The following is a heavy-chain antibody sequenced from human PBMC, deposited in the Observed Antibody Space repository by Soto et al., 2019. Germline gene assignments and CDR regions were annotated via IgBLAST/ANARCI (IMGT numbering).Heavy chain of an antibody. V-gene: IGHV4-38-2*01. Sequence: PSETLSLTCAFSVYSISTGFNWGWIRQPPGKGLEWVGSIYHSGSTYYNLSLKSRVTISADTSKNQISLKLISVTAADTALYYCARHWGTASYHFESWGQGTLVIVSS. CDR3: ARHWGTASYHFES. CDR1: VYSISTGFN. J-gene: IGHJ4*02. CDR2: IYHSGST. D-gene: IGHD3-16*01.